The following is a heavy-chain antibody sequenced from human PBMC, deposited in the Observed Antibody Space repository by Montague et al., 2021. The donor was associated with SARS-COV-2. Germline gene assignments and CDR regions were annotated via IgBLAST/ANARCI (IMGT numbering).Heavy chain of an antibody. Sequence: SLRLSCAASGFTFGGYDMNWVRQAPGNGLEWVSAIGIGGDTYYLGSVKGRFIISRENAKNSLYLQMNSLRVGGTAVYYCARGGEWSSSSLPDYWGQGTLVTVSS. CDR1: GFTFGGYD. V-gene: IGHV3-13*04. CDR2: IGIGGDT. J-gene: IGHJ4*02. CDR3: ARGGEWSSSSLPDY. D-gene: IGHD6-6*01.